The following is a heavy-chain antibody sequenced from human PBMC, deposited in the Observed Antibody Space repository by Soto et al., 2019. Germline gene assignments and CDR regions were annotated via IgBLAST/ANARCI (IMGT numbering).Heavy chain of an antibody. D-gene: IGHD4-17*01. CDR1: GGSISSGGYS. CDR3: GRGDYANAFHI. CDR2: IYHSGST. J-gene: IGHJ3*02. Sequence: QLQLQESGSGLVTPSQTLSLTCAVSGGSISSGGYSWNWIRQPPGKGLEWIGNIYHSGSTYYNASLKSRVTISVDRSKNQFSLKLSSVTAADTAVYYCGRGDYANAFHIWGQGTMVTVSS. V-gene: IGHV4-30-2*01.